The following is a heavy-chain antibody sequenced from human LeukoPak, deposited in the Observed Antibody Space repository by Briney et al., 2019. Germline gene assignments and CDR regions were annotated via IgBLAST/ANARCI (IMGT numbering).Heavy chain of an antibody. V-gene: IGHV3-66*01. CDR2: IYSGGST. CDR1: GFTVSSNY. J-gene: IGHJ4*02. CDR3: AKVPRGHYFDY. D-gene: IGHD3-10*01. Sequence: GGSLRLSCAASGFTVSSNYMSWVRQAPGKGLEWVSVIYSGGSTYYADSVKGRFTISRDNSKNTLYLQMNSLRAEDTAVYYCAKVPRGHYFDYWGQGTLVTVSS.